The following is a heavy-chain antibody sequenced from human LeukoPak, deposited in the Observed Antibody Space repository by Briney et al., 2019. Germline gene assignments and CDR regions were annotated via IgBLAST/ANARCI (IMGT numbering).Heavy chain of an antibody. CDR2: IKEDGSEN. CDR3: AKDRHDYGDSAADY. J-gene: IGHJ4*02. CDR1: EFTFSRYW. D-gene: IGHD4-17*01. Sequence: PGGSLRLSCAASEFTFSRYWMTWVRQAPGKGLEWVSSIKEDGSENYYADSVKGRFTISRDNSKNTLYLQMNSLRAEDTAVYYCAKDRHDYGDSAADYWGQGTLVTVSS. V-gene: IGHV3-7*01.